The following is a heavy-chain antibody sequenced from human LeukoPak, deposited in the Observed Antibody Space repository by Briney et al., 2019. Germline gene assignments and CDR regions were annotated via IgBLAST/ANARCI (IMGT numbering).Heavy chain of an antibody. D-gene: IGHD3-22*01. CDR1: GFTFSNYA. CDR2: LSGNGGNT. Sequence: GGSLRLSCAASGFTFSNYAMTWVRQAPGEGLEWVSSLSGNGGNTYYADSVKGRFTISRDNSKNTVYLQMNSLGAEDTAIYYCASRNFYDSGSYGIDYWGQGTLVTVSS. CDR3: ASRNFYDSGSYGIDY. J-gene: IGHJ4*02. V-gene: IGHV3-23*01.